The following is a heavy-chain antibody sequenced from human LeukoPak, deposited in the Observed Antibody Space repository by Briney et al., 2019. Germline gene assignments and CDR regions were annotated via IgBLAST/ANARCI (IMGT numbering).Heavy chain of an antibody. V-gene: IGHV3-23*01. J-gene: IGHJ4*02. D-gene: IGHD3-9*01. CDR3: AKGLILTGQFPSYYFDY. Sequence: AGGSLRLSCAASGFTFSSYAMSWVRQAPGKGLEWVSAISGSGGSTYYADSVKGRFTISRDNSKNTLYLQMNSLRAEDTAVYYCAKGLILTGQFPSYYFDYWGQGTLITVSS. CDR2: ISGSGGST. CDR1: GFTFSSYA.